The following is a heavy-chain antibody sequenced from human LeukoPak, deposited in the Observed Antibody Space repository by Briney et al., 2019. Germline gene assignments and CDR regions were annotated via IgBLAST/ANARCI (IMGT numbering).Heavy chain of an antibody. D-gene: IGHD4/OR15-4a*01. CDR2: IYPGDSDT. CDR3: AIHIGLTTRCFDY. J-gene: IGHJ4*02. V-gene: IGHV5-51*01. Sequence: GESLKISCKGSGYTFTNYWIGWVRQMPGKGLEWMGMIYPGDSDTRYSPSFQGHVTISVDKSITTAYLQWSSLKASDTAMYYCAIHIGLTTRCFDYWGQGTLVTVSS. CDR1: GYTFTNYW.